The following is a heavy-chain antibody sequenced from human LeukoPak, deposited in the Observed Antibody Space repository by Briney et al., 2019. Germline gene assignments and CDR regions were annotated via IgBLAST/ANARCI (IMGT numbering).Heavy chain of an antibody. CDR3: ARKIGDGYNPPSFDY. V-gene: IGHV1-18*01. CDR1: GYTFTSYG. D-gene: IGHD5-24*01. CDR2: ISAYNGNT. Sequence: ASVKVSCKASGYTFTSYGISWVRQAPGQGLEWMGWISAYNGNTNYAQKLQGRVTMTTDTSTSTAYMELRSLRSDDPAVYYCARKIGDGYNPPSFDYWGQGTLVTVSS. J-gene: IGHJ4*02.